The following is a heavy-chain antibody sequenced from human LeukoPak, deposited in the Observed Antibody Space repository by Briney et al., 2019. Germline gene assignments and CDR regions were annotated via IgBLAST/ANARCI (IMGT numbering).Heavy chain of an antibody. V-gene: IGHV1-2*02. CDR1: GYTFSGYY. CDR3: GRLPGYSTSRGHY. D-gene: IGHD6-13*01. J-gene: IGHJ4*02. Sequence: ASVKVSYKGSGYTFSGYYIHWVRQAPGQGLEWMGWINPNSGGTNYAQKFQDRVAMTRDTSINTAYMELSRLTSDDTAMYYCGRLPGYSTSRGHYWGQGTLVTVSS. CDR2: INPNSGGT.